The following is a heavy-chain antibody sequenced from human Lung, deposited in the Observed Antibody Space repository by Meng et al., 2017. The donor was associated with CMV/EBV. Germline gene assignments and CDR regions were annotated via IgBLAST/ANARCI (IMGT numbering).Heavy chain of an antibody. V-gene: IGHV1-2*02. J-gene: IGHJ4*02. CDR3: ARIASSGSYYPFDY. Sequence: SGYTFTGYYMHWWRQAPGQGLEWMGWIHPNSGGTNYAQKFQGRVTMTRDTSISTAYMELSRLRSDDTAVYYCARIASSGSYYPFDYWGQGTLVTVSS. CDR2: IHPNSGGT. D-gene: IGHD1-26*01. CDR1: GYTFTGYY.